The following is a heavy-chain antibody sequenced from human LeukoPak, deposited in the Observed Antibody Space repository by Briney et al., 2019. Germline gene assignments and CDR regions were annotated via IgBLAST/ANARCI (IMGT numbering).Heavy chain of an antibody. CDR2: IRYDGSNK. CDR1: GFTFSSYG. D-gene: IGHD6-6*01. CDR3: AKLEGDSSSSVDY. V-gene: IGHV3-30*02. J-gene: IGHJ4*02. Sequence: GGSLRLSCAASGFTFSSYGMHWVRQAPGKGLEWVAFIRYDGSNKYYADSVKGRFTISRDNSKNTLYPQMNSLRAEDTAVYYCAKLEGDSSSSVDYWGQGTLVTVSS.